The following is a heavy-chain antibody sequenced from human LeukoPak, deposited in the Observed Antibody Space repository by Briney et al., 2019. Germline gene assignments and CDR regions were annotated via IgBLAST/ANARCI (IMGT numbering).Heavy chain of an antibody. Sequence: GSLRLSCAASGFTFSSYSMNWIRQPPGKGLEWIGEINHSGSTNYNPSLKSRVTISVDTSKNQFSLKLSSVTAADTAVYYCARHQGARSYYFDYWGQGTLVTVSS. D-gene: IGHD3-10*01. J-gene: IGHJ4*02. CDR3: ARHQGARSYYFDY. CDR2: INHSGST. CDR1: GFTFSSYS. V-gene: IGHV4-34*01.